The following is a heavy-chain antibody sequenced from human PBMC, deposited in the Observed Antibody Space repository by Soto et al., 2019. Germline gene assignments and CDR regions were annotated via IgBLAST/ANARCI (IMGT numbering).Heavy chain of an antibody. CDR1: GFTFSSYA. CDR2: ISGSGGST. V-gene: IGHV3-23*01. Sequence: GSMRLSCAASGFTFSSYAMSWVRQAPGKGLEWVSVISGSGGSTYYADSVKGRFTISRDNSKNTLYLQMNSLRAEDTAVYYYAKDRPIYYDSSGYYSFGYWGQGTLVTVSS. D-gene: IGHD3-22*01. J-gene: IGHJ4*02. CDR3: AKDRPIYYDSSGYYSFGY.